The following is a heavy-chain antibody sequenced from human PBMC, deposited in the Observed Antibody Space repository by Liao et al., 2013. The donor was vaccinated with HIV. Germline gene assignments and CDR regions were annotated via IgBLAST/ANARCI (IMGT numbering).Heavy chain of an antibody. CDR2: SFHSGST. D-gene: IGHD5-18*01. CDR1: GGSMRGGYS. CDR3: ARHGPEYGYYYMDV. V-gene: IGHV4-30-2*06. J-gene: IGHJ6*03. Sequence: QLQLLQSGSGLVKPSQTLSLTCDVSGGSMRGGYSWTWIRQSPGKGLEWIGYSFHSGSTYYNPSLKSRVTISVDRSKNQFSLNLTSVTAADTAVYYCARHGPEYGYYYMDVWGRGTDGHRLL.